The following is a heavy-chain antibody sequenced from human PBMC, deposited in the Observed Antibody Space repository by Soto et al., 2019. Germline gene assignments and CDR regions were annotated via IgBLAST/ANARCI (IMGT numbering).Heavy chain of an antibody. CDR1: GFSFSSYG. J-gene: IGHJ4*02. CDR2: ISNSGGGT. V-gene: IGHV3-23*01. D-gene: IGHD1-26*01. Sequence: GGSLRLSCAASGFSFSSYGMSWVRQAPGKGLEWVSTISNSGGGTYYADSVEGRFTISRDNSDKMLYLQMNNLRAEDTALYYCAKDPRAVVRATNDYSGQGAQVTVSS. CDR3: AKDPRAVVRATNDY.